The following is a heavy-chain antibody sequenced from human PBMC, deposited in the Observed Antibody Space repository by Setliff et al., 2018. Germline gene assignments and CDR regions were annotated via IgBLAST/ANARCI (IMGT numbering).Heavy chain of an antibody. J-gene: IGHJ5*02. CDR2: VYPGDSET. CDR3: GRSPGLAEGGSWFAP. CDR1: GYSFITYW. Sequence: GESLKISCTGSGYSFITYWIGWVRQMPGKGLEWMGSVYPGDSETRYSPSFQGQVTISADKSIGTAYLQWSSLKASDTAIYYCGRSPGLAEGGSWFAPWGQGTLVTVPQ. V-gene: IGHV5-51*01. D-gene: IGHD6-13*01.